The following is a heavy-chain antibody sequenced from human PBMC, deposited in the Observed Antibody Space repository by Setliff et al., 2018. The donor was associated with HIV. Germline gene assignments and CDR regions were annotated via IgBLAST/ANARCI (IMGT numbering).Heavy chain of an antibody. J-gene: IGHJ4*02. V-gene: IGHV4-59*11. CDR3: SDSSGYYSQY. CDR2: MYYGGSA. D-gene: IGHD3-22*01. Sequence: SETLSLTCTVSGGSISNHFWTWIRQSPGKGLEWIGSMYYGGSATYNPSLKSRGTISVDTSKNQFYLKLNSVYYCARAQTYYSDSSGYYSQYWGQGTLVTVSS. CDR1: GGSISNHF.